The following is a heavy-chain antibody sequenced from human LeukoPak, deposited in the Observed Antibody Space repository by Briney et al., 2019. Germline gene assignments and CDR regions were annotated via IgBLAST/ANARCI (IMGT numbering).Heavy chain of an antibody. D-gene: IGHD6-19*01. V-gene: IGHV3-21*01. J-gene: IGHJ4*02. Sequence: GGSLRLSCAASGFTFSSYSMNWVRQAPGKGLEWVSSISSSSSYIYYADSVKGRFTISRDNAKNSLYLQMNSLRAEDTAVYYCASDLNSSGWLFDYWGQGTLVTVSS. CDR1: GFTFSSYS. CDR3: ASDLNSSGWLFDY. CDR2: ISSSSSYI.